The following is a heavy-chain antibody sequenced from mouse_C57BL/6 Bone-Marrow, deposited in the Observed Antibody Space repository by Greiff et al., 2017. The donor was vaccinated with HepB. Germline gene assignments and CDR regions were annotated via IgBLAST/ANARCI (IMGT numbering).Heavy chain of an antibody. CDR2: INPGSGGT. V-gene: IGHV1-54*01. J-gene: IGHJ3*01. CDR3: ARGSSGYRFAY. Sequence: VQVVESGAELVRPGTSVKVSCKASGYAFTNYLIEWVKQRPGQGLEWIGVINPGSGGTNYNEKFKGKATLTADKSSSTAYMQLSSLTSEDSAVYFCARGSSGYRFAYWGQGTLVTVSA. D-gene: IGHD3-2*02. CDR1: GYAFTNYL.